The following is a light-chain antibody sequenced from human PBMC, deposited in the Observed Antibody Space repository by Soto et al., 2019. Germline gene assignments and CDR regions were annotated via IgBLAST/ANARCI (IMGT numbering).Light chain of an antibody. Sequence: QSVLSQPPSVSGAPGQRVTISCTGSSSNIGAGYDAHWFQQVPGTAPKLLIYGSTNRPSGVPDRFSGSKSGTSASLAITGLQAEDEADYYCQSYDSSLGRNYVFGTGTKVTV. J-gene: IGLJ1*01. CDR2: GST. V-gene: IGLV1-40*01. CDR3: QSYDSSLGRNYV. CDR1: SSNIGAGYD.